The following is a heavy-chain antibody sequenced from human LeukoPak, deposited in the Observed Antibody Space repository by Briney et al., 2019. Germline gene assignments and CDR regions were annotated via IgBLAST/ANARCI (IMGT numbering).Heavy chain of an antibody. Sequence: SETLSLTCTVSGGSISSYYWSWIRQPPGKGLEWIGYIYYSGSTNYNPSLKSRVTVSVDTSKNQFSLKLSSVTAADTAVYYCARTNNQGYGSGFYYFDYWGQGTLVTVSS. D-gene: IGHD3-10*01. V-gene: IGHV4-59*01. CDR3: ARTNNQGYGSGFYYFDY. CDR1: GGSISSYY. J-gene: IGHJ4*02. CDR2: IYYSGST.